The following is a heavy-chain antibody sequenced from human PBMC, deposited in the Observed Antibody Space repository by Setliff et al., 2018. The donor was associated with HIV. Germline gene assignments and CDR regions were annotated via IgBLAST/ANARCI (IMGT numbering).Heavy chain of an antibody. V-gene: IGHV3-23*01. D-gene: IGHD3-9*01. CDR2: ISGSGGST. J-gene: IGHJ6*02. CDR3: AKEGYDILTGYYEGRGGMDV. CDR1: GFTFSSYA. Sequence: GSLRLSCAASGFTFSSYAMSWVRQAPGKGLEWVSAISGSGGSTYYADSVKGRFTISRDNAKNSLYLQMNSLRAEDTAVYYCAKEGYDILTGYYEGRGGMDVWGQGTTVTVSS.